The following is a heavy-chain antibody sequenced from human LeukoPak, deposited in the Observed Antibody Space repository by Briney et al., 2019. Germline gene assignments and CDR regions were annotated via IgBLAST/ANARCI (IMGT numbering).Heavy chain of an antibody. CDR2: ISYDGSNK. CDR3: ASVRGPHYFDY. D-gene: IGHD3-10*01. V-gene: IGHV3-30*04. Sequence: PGRSLRLSCAASGFTFSSYAMHWVRQAPGKGLEWVAVISYDGSNKYYADSVKGRFTISRDNSKNTLYLQMNSLRAEDTAVYYCASVRGPHYFDYWGQGTLVTVSS. CDR1: GFTFSSYA. J-gene: IGHJ4*02.